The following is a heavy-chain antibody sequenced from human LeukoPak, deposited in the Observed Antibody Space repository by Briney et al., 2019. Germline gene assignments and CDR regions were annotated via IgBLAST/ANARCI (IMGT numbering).Heavy chain of an antibody. D-gene: IGHD3-10*01. CDR1: GGSFSGYY. J-gene: IGHJ4*02. CDR3: ARDWAGSGSFPL. Sequence: PSETLSLTCAVYGGSFSGYYWSWIRQPPGKGLEWIGEINHSGSTNYIPSLKSRVTISVDTSKNQLSLKLSSVTAADTAVYYCARDWAGSGSFPLWGQGTLVTVSS. V-gene: IGHV4-34*01. CDR2: INHSGST.